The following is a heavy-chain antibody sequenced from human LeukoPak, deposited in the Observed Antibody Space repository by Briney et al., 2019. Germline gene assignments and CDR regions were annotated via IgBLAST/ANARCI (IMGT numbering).Heavy chain of an antibody. CDR1: GYSISSGYY. J-gene: IGHJ6*03. CDR3: ARGRESGSYYYYYYYMDV. D-gene: IGHD1-26*01. Sequence: SETLSLTCAVSGYSISSGYYWGRIRQPPGKGLEWIGSIYHSGSTYYNPSLKSRVTISVDTSKNQFSLKLSSVTAADTAVYYCARGRESGSYYYYYYYMDVWGKGTTVTVSS. V-gene: IGHV4-38-2*01. CDR2: IYHSGST.